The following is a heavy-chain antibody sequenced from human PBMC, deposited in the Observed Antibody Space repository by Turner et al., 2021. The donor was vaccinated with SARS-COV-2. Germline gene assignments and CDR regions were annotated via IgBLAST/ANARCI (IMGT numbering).Heavy chain of an antibody. CDR1: GGTFSSYA. D-gene: IGHD3-10*01. V-gene: IGHV1-69*01. CDR2: IIPIFGTA. J-gene: IGHJ4*02. CDR3: ARVTSFSGSGTYSTY. Sequence: QVQLAQSGAEVKKPGSSVQVSCKASGGTFSSYAIIWVRQAPGQGLEWMGGIIPIFGTANYAQKFQGRVTITADESTSTAYMERRSLRSEDTAVYYCARVTSFSGSGTYSTYWGQGTLVTVSS.